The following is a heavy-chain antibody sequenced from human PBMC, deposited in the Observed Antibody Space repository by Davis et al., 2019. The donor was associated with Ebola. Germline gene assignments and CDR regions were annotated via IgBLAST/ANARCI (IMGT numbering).Heavy chain of an antibody. CDR2: INSDGSSP. V-gene: IGHV3-74*01. CDR1: GFTFSSYW. J-gene: IGHJ1*01. CDR3: ARGAWYDDPAEYFQH. D-gene: IGHD2-15*01. Sequence: PGGSLRLSCAASGFTFSSYWMHWVRQAPGKGLVWVSRINSDGSSPSYADSVKGRFTISRDNAKNTLYLQMNSLRAEDTAVYYCARGAWYDDPAEYFQHWGQGTLVTVSS.